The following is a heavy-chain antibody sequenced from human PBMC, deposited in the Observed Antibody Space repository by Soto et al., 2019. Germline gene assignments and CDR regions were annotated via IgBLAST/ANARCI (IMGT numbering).Heavy chain of an antibody. J-gene: IGHJ3*02. CDR3: ARLRFLEWLFITVAFDI. D-gene: IGHD3-3*01. Sequence: GGSLRLSCAASGFTFSSYSMNWVRQAPGKGLEWVSSISSSGGSTYYADSVKGRFTISRDNSKNTLYLQMNSLRAEDTAVYYCARLRFLEWLFITVAFDIWGQGKMLTVSS. V-gene: IGHV3-23*01. CDR1: GFTFSSYS. CDR2: ISSSGGST.